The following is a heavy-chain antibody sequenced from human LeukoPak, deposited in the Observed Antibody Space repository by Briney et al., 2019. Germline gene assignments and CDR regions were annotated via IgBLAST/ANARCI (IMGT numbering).Heavy chain of an antibody. V-gene: IGHV1-2*02. CDR1: GYTFTGYY. D-gene: IGHD6-19*01. CDR3: ARGVDQWPGKPFDY. CDR2: IIPNSGGT. J-gene: IGHJ4*02. Sequence: ASVKVSCKASGYTFTGYYMHWVRQAPGQGLEWMGWIIPNSGGTNYAQKFQGRVTMTRDTSISTAYMELSRLRADDTAVYYCARGVDQWPGKPFDYWGQGTLVTVSS.